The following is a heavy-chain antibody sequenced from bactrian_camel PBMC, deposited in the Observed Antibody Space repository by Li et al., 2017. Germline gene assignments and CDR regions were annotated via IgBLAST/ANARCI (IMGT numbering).Heavy chain of an antibody. Sequence: HVQLVESGGGQVEVGRSLRLSCAISRKTSTTYCAGWFRQAPGKEREGVASICTGGGGTHYADSVKDRFTISRDTAKNGVYLQMDHLKPEDTATYYCAARLGICDSGWPREGIYNYWGQGTQVTVS. V-gene: IGHV3-3*01. J-gene: IGHJ4*01. CDR2: ICTGGGGT. D-gene: IGHD2*01. CDR3: AARLGICDSGWPREGIYNY. CDR1: RKTSTTYC.